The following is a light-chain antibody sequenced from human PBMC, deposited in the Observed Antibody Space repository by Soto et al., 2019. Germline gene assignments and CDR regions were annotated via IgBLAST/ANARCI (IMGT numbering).Light chain of an antibody. CDR1: SSDVCGYNY. CDR2: EVS. V-gene: IGLV2-14*01. Sequence: QSVLAQPASVSWSPGQSITISCTGTSSDVCGYNYVSWYQQHPGKAPKLMIYEVSNRPSGVSNRFSGSKSGNTASLTISGLQAEDEADYYCSSYTSSSTYVFGTGTKVTVL. J-gene: IGLJ1*01. CDR3: SSYTSSSTYV.